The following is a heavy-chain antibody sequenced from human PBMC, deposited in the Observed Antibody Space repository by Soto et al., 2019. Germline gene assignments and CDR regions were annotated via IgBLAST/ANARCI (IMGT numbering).Heavy chain of an antibody. V-gene: IGHV4-59*08. Sequence: SETLSLTCSVSGGSIRSYYWTWIRQPPRKGLEWIAYIYDSGSTSYNPSLKSRATISVDTSKNQISLKLTSVTAADTAVYHCARHGGGYSSSWIEYWGQGTLVTVSS. J-gene: IGHJ4*02. CDR2: IYDSGST. CDR1: GGSIRSYY. D-gene: IGHD6-13*01. CDR3: ARHGGGYSSSWIEY.